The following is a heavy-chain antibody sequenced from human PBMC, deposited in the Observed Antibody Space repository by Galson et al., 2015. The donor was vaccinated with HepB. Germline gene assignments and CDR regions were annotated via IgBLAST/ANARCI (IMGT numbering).Heavy chain of an antibody. V-gene: IGHV3-30-3*01. Sequence: SLRLSCAASGFSFSYFPMHWVRQAPGKGLEWVAVISYDGSNKYYADSVKGRFTISRDNSKNTLYLQMNSLRAEDTAVYYCARDLIGSTYYGMDVWGQGTTVTVSS. CDR2: ISYDGSNK. D-gene: IGHD2-8*01. J-gene: IGHJ6*02. CDR1: GFSFSYFP. CDR3: ARDLIGSTYYGMDV.